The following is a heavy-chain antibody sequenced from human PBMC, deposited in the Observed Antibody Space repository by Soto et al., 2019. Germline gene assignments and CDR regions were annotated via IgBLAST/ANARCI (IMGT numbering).Heavy chain of an antibody. D-gene: IGHD4-17*01. V-gene: IGHV1-46*03. CDR3: ARPPLHGDYWDFDY. CDR1: GYTFTRYY. J-gene: IGHJ4*02. CDR2: INPSGGST. Sequence: ASVKVSCKASGYTFTRYYVHWVRQDHGQGLEWMGIINPSGGSTSYAQKFQGRVTMTRDTSTSTVYMELSSLRSEDTAVYYCARPPLHGDYWDFDYWGQGTLVTVSS.